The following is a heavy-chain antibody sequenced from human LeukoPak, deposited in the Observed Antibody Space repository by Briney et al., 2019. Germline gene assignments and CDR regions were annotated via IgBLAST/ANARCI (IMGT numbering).Heavy chain of an antibody. CDR1: GFTFSSYA. J-gene: IGHJ6*02. D-gene: IGHD5-12*01. Sequence: GGSLRLSCAASGFTFSSYAMSWVRQAPGKGLEWVAVISYDGSNKYYADSVKGRFTISRDNSKSTLYLQMNSLRAEDTAVYYCAKDGYIAGIYSTNYYYYGMDVWGQGTTVTVSS. V-gene: IGHV3-30*18. CDR3: AKDGYIAGIYSTNYYYYGMDV. CDR2: ISYDGSNK.